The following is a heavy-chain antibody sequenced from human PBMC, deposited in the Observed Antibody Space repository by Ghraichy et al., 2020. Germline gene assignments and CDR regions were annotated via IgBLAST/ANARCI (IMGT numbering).Heavy chain of an antibody. CDR3: ARSIYSSGLYFAY. CDR2: ISGSGTTI. CDR1: GFTFSSYA. Sequence: GGSLRLSCAASGFTFSSYAMNWVRQAPGKGLEWISYISGSGTTIYYTDSVKGRFTISRDNAKNSLFLQMNSLRAEDTAVYYCARSIYSSGLYFAYWGQGTLVTVSS. J-gene: IGHJ4*02. V-gene: IGHV3-48*01. D-gene: IGHD6-19*01.